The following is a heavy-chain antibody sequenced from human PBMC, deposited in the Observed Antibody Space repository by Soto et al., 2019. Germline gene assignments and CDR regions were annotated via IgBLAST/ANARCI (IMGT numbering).Heavy chain of an antibody. Sequence: GESLKISCKGSGYSFISYWISWVRQMPGKGLEWMGRIDPSDSYTNYSPSFQGHVTISADKSISTAYLQWSSLKASDTAMYYCARYYYDSSGYIWFPDDAFDIWGQGTMVTVSS. CDR2: IDPSDSYT. CDR1: GYSFISYW. D-gene: IGHD3-22*01. V-gene: IGHV5-10-1*01. J-gene: IGHJ3*02. CDR3: ARYYYDSSGYIWFPDDAFDI.